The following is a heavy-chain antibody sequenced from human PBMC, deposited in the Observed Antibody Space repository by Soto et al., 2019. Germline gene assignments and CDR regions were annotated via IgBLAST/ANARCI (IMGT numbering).Heavy chain of an antibody. J-gene: IGHJ4*02. Sequence: GGSLRLSCAASGFTFSSYAMHWVRQAPGKGLEWVAVISYDGSNKYYADSVKGRFTISRDNSKNTLYLQMNSLRAEDTAVYYCARGAWVISYFDYWGQGTLVTVS. CDR1: GFTFSSYA. D-gene: IGHD3-22*01. CDR2: ISYDGSNK. V-gene: IGHV3-30-3*01. CDR3: ARGAWVISYFDY.